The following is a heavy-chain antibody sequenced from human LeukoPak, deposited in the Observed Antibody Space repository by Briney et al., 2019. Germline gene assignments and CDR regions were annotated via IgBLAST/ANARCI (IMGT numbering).Heavy chain of an antibody. CDR2: IIPIFGTA. CDR3: ARVRLPGEDWFDP. J-gene: IGHJ5*02. CDR1: GGTFSSYA. D-gene: IGHD3-10*01. Sequence: SVKVSCKASGGTFSSYAISWVRQAPGQGLEWMGGIIPIFGTANHAQKFQGRVTITADESTSTAYMELSSLRSEDTAVYYCARVRLPGEDWFDPWGQGTLVTVSS. V-gene: IGHV1-69*13.